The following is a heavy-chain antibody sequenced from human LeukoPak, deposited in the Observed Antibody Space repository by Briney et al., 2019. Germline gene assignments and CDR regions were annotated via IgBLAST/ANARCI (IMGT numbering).Heavy chain of an antibody. V-gene: IGHV3-11*04. D-gene: IGHD3-3*01. CDR3: AHPGSVGDFWSGRFDY. Sequence: PGGSLRLSCAASGFSFRDCYMSWIRQAPRKGLEWLSHISTTGDTKNYAVSVKGRFTISRDNAKNSLFLHLDSLRAEDTGVYYCAHPGSVGDFWSGRFDYWGQGVLVTVSS. CDR1: GFSFRDCY. J-gene: IGHJ4*02. CDR2: ISTTGDTK.